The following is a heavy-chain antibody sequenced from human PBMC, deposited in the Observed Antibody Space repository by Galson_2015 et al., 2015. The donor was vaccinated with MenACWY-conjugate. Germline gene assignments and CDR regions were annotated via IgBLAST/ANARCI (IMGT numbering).Heavy chain of an antibody. J-gene: IGHJ4*02. V-gene: IGHV3-74*01. CDR2: ISPDGCVT. CDR1: VFTFNQYW. D-gene: IGHD1-1*01. Sequence: SLRLSCAASVFTFNQYWMHWVRQAPGKGLVWVSRISPDGCVTIYADSVKGRFTISTDNAKNMVYLQMDGLGDEDTAVYFCARDNNSSFDSWGQGTLVTVSS. CDR3: ARDNNSSFDS.